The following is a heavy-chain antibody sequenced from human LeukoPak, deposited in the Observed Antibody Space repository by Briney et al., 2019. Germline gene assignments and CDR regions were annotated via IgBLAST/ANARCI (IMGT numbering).Heavy chain of an antibody. J-gene: IGHJ4*02. V-gene: IGHV4-39*07. D-gene: IGHD3-22*01. Sequence: SETLSLTCTVSGGSINSNSYYWGWIRQPPGKGLEYIGSIYYSGSTYYNPSLKSRVTISVDTSKNQFSLKLSSVTAADTAVYYCARDIDSSGYYYEEYFDYWGQGTLVTVSS. CDR2: IYYSGST. CDR3: ARDIDSSGYYYEEYFDY. CDR1: GGSINSNSYY.